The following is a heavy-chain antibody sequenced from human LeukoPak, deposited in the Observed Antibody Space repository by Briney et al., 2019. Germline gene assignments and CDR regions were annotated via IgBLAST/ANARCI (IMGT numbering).Heavy chain of an antibody. V-gene: IGHV3-21*01. J-gene: IGHJ4*02. CDR1: GFSFSTYS. Sequence: GGSLRLSCAASGFSFSTYSMNWVRQAPGKGLEWVSSISRNSRYIYYADSVKGRFTISRDNAKNSLYLQMNSLRAEDTAVYYCAREGLWYYFDYWGQGTLVTVSS. D-gene: IGHD5-18*01. CDR2: ISRNSRYI. CDR3: AREGLWYYFDY.